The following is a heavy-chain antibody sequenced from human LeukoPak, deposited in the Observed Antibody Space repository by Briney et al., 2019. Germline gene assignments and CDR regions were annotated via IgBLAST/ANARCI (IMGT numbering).Heavy chain of an antibody. J-gene: IGHJ6*03. CDR3: ARESGDYYYYMDV. D-gene: IGHD1-1*01. CDR2: INPNSGGT. CDR1: GYTFTGYY. Sequence: ASVKVSCKASGYTFTGYYMHWVRQAPGQGLEWMGWINPNSGGTNYAQKFQGRVTMTRDTSISTAYMELSRLRSDDTAVYYFARESGDYYYYMDVWGKGTTVTVSS. V-gene: IGHV1-2*02.